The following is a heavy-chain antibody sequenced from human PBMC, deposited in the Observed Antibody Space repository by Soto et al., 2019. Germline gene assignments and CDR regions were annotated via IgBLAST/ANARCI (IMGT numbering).Heavy chain of an antibody. CDR3: ARERGIAAPNYYYYYGMDV. V-gene: IGHV3-11*06. D-gene: IGHD6-13*01. CDR2: ISSSSSYT. CDR1: GFTFSDYY. J-gene: IGHJ6*02. Sequence: PGGSLRLSCAASGFTFSDYYMSWIRQAPGKGLEWVSYISSSSSYTNYADSMKGRFTISRDNAKNSLYLQMNSLRAEDTAVYYCARERGIAAPNYYYYYGMDVWGQGTTVTVSS.